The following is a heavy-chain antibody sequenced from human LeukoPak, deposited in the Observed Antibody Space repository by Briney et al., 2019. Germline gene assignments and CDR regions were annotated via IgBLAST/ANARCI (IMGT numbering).Heavy chain of an antibody. Sequence: GGSLRLSCAASGFTFSTYLMGWVRQAPGKGLEWVANIKQDGSEKYYVDSVKGRFTISRDNAKNSLYLQMNSLRAEDTAVYYCAKDSSSPTWGQGTLVTVSS. D-gene: IGHD6-19*01. J-gene: IGHJ4*02. V-gene: IGHV3-7*03. CDR3: AKDSSSPT. CDR2: IKQDGSEK. CDR1: GFTFSTYL.